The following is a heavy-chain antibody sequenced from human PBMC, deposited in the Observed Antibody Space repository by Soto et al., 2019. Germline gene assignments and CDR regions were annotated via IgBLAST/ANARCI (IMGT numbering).Heavy chain of an antibody. CDR3: ARYCTNGVCPFDY. CDR2: IYYDGST. D-gene: IGHD2-8*01. V-gene: IGHV4-39*02. Sequence: SETLSLTCSVSGGSISNRNYYWAWVRQPPGKGLEWIGNIYYDGSTYYHPSFRGRLTISVDTSKNHFSLKLGSLTAADTAIYYCARYCTNGVCPFDYWGQGTLVTVSS. CDR1: GGSISNRNYY. J-gene: IGHJ4*02.